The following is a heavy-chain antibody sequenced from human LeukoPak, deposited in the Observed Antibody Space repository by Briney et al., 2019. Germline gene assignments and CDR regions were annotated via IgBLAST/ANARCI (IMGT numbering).Heavy chain of an antibody. V-gene: IGHV3-9*01. CDR1: GFTFDDHA. J-gene: IGHJ3*02. D-gene: IGHD3-22*01. Sequence: GGSLRLSCAASGFTFDDHAMYWVRQAPGKGLEWVSGINWDGSRIGYADAVKGRFTISRDSAKNSLYLQMNSLRTEDTALYYCTRASYYYDTSGLGAFDIWGQGTLVTVSS. CDR2: INWDGSRI. CDR3: TRASYYYDTSGLGAFDI.